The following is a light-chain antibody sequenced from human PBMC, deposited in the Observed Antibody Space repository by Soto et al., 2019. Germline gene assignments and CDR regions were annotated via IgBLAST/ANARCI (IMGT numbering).Light chain of an antibody. V-gene: IGLV1-44*01. Sequence: QSVLTQPPSASGTPGQRVTISCSGSSSNIGSNTVKWYQQLPGTAPKLLIYSNNQRPSGVPDRFSGSKSGTSASLAISGLQSEDEADYYCAAWDDSLNVLFGTGTKVTVL. CDR2: SNN. CDR1: SSNIGSNT. CDR3: AAWDDSLNVL. J-gene: IGLJ1*01.